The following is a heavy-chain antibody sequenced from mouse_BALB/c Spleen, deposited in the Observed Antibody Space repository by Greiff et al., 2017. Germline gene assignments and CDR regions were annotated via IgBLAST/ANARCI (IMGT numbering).Heavy chain of an antibody. CDR3: ARKDYDYRYAMDY. V-gene: IGHV2-6-7*01. CDR2: IWGDGST. J-gene: IGHJ4*01. D-gene: IGHD2-4*01. Sequence: QVQLQQSGPGLVAPSQSLSITCTVSGFSLTGYGVNWVRQPPGKGLEWLGMIWGDGSTDYNSALKSRLSISKDNSKSQVFFKMNSLQANDTAIYYCARKDYDYRYAMDYWGQGTSVTVSS. CDR1: GFSLTGYG.